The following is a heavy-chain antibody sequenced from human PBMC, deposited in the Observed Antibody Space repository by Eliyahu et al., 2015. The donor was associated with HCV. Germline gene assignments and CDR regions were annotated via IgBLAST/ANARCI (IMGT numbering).Heavy chain of an antibody. CDR2: VSGRGDTT. D-gene: IGHD5-12*01. CDR1: GFTFSSYS. V-gene: IGHV3-23*01. Sequence: EVQLLESGGGLVQPGGSLRLSCXVSGFTFSSYSMSWVRQAPGKGLEWVSSVSGRGDTTYYADSVKGRLTISRDNSKNTLYLQMNSLRAEDTAVYYCVKGGVVTTKDFWGQXTLVTVSS. CDR3: VKGGVVTTKDF. J-gene: IGHJ4*02.